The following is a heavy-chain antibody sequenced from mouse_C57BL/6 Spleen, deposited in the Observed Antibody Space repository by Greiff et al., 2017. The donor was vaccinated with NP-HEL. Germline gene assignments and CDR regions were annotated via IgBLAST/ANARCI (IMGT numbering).Heavy chain of an antibody. Sequence: VHVKQSGPELVKPGASVKMSCKASGYTFTDYNMHWVKQSHGKSLEWIGYINPNNGGTSYNQKFKGKATLTVNKSSSTAYMELRSLTSEDSAVYYCAGNSYAMDYWGQGTSVTVSS. D-gene: IGHD2-1*01. V-gene: IGHV1-22*01. CDR2: INPNNGGT. CDR1: GYTFTDYN. CDR3: AGNSYAMDY. J-gene: IGHJ4*01.